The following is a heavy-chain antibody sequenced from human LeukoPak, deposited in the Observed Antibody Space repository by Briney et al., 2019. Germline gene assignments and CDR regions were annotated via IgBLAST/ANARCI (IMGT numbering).Heavy chain of an antibody. CDR1: GYTFTSYY. D-gene: IGHD2-2*01. V-gene: IGHV1-46*01. J-gene: IGHJ6*03. CDR3: ARSQDIVVVPAAGYAGYYYYMDV. Sequence: GASVKVSCKASGYTFTSYYMHWVRQAPGQGLEWMGIINPSGGNTNYAQKFQGRVTMTRDTSTSTVYMELSSLRSEDTAVYYCARSQDIVVVPAAGYAGYYYYMDVWGKGTTVTISS. CDR2: INPSGGNT.